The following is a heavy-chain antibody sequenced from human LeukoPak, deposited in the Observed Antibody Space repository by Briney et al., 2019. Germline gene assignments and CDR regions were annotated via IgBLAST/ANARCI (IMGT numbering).Heavy chain of an antibody. CDR3: ARDHSGSYWLLDY. D-gene: IGHD1-26*01. CDR1: GFTFSSYA. CDR2: ISYDGSNK. J-gene: IGHJ4*02. V-gene: IGHV3-30-3*01. Sequence: PGGSLRLSYAASGFTFSSYAMHWVRQAPGKGLEWVAVISYDGSNKYYADSVKGRFTISRDNSKNTLYLQMNSLRAEDTAVYYCARDHSGSYWLLDYWGQGTLVTVSS.